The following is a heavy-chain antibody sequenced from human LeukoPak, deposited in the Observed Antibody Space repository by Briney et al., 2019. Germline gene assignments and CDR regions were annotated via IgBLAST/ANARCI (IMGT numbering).Heavy chain of an antibody. D-gene: IGHD3-22*01. V-gene: IGHV4-38-2*01. CDR2: IYDSGST. J-gene: IGHJ4*02. CDR3: ARATPYYYDSSGYYSDY. Sequence: GSLRLSCAASGFTFSSYAMSWVRQAPGKGLEWIGSIYDSGSTYYNPSLKSRVTISVDTSKNQFSLKLSSVTAADTAVYYCARATPYYYDSSGYYSDYWGQGTLVTVSS. CDR1: GFTFSSYA.